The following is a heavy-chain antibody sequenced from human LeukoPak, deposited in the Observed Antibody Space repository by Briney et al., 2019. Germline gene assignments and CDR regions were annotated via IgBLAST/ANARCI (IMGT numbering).Heavy chain of an antibody. Sequence: GASVKVSCKASGYTFTGYYMHWVRQAPGQGLEWMGWINPNSGGTNYAQKFQGRVTMTRDTSTSTANMELSRLRSDDTAVYYCARLRVQVWVTDYWGQGTLVTVSS. CDR3: ARLRVQVWVTDY. V-gene: IGHV1-2*02. CDR1: GYTFTGYY. CDR2: INPNSGGT. J-gene: IGHJ4*02. D-gene: IGHD5-18*01.